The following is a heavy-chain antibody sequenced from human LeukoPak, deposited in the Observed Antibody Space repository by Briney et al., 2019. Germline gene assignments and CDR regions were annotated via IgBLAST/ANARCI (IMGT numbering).Heavy chain of an antibody. CDR3: ARDREDSSSDYYYYGMDV. D-gene: IGHD6-6*01. V-gene: IGHV4-4*07. CDR1: GGSISSYY. Sequence: SETLSLTCTVSGGSISSYYWSWIRQPAGKGLEWIGRIYTSGSTNYNPSLKSRVTMSVDTSKNQFSPKLSSVTAADTAVYYCARDREDSSSDYYYYGMDVWGHGTTVTVSS. CDR2: IYTSGST. J-gene: IGHJ6*02.